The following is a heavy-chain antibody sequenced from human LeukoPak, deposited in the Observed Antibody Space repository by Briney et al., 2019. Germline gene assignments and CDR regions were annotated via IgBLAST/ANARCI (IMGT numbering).Heavy chain of an antibody. D-gene: IGHD3-10*01. CDR2: INRDGSTT. CDR1: GFTFSSYS. J-gene: IGHJ4*02. Sequence: GGSLRLSCAASGFTFSSYSMNWVRQAPGKGLVWVSRINRDGSTTKYADSVKGRFTVSRDNAKNTLNLQMNSLRAEDTAVYYCARDKKSGESSEIDYWGQGTLVTVSS. CDR3: ARDKKSGESSEIDY. V-gene: IGHV3-74*03.